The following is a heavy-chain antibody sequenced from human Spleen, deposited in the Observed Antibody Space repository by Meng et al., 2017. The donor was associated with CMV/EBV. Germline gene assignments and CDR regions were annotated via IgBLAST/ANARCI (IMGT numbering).Heavy chain of an antibody. CDR2: INHSGST. V-gene: IGHV4-34*01. CDR3: ARGQSQWIQLPFDY. J-gene: IGHJ4*02. D-gene: IGHD5-18*01. Sequence: QVELQQWGAGLLKPSETLSLTGAVYGGSFSGYYWSWIRRPPGKGLEWIGEINHSGSTNYNPSLKSRVTISVDTSKNQFSLKLSSVTAADTAVYYCARGQSQWIQLPFDYWGQGTLVTVSS. CDR1: GGSFSGYY.